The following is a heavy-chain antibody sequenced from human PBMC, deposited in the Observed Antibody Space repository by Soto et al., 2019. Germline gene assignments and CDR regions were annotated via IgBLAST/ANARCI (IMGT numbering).Heavy chain of an antibody. J-gene: IGHJ3*02. D-gene: IGHD1-1*01. V-gene: IGHV3-30-3*01. CDR3: ARAGSLGLGWNSGAFDM. Sequence: QEQLVESGGGVVQPGRSLSLSCTASGFAFSSHNMHWVRQAPGKGLEWLAVISYNGGFKYHTKSVEGRFTISRDNSKNTIFVQMNSLRNEDTAVYYCARAGSLGLGWNSGAFDMWGPGTMVTVSP. CDR1: GFAFSSHN. CDR2: ISYNGGFK.